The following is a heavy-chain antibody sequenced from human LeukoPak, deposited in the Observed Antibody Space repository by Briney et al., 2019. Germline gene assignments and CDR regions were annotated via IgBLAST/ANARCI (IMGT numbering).Heavy chain of an antibody. V-gene: IGHV1-8*01. Sequence: ASVEVSCKASRYTFTSYDINWVRQATGQGLEWMGWMNPNSGNTGYAQKFQGRVTMTRNTSISTAYMELSSLRSEDTAVYYCARGTGTTIWFDPWGQGTLVTVSS. D-gene: IGHD1-1*01. CDR2: MNPNSGNT. CDR3: ARGTGTTIWFDP. CDR1: RYTFTSYD. J-gene: IGHJ5*02.